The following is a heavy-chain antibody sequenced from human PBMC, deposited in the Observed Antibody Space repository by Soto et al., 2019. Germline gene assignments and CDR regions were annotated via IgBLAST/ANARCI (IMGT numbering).Heavy chain of an antibody. V-gene: IGHV4-28*01. J-gene: IGHJ6*02. CDR2: IYYSGST. D-gene: IGHD1-26*01. Sequence: QLQPQESGPGLVKPSDTLSLTCAVSGYSISSSNWWGWIRQRPGKGLKGIGYIYYSGSTYYNTSLKRRMTVAVNTSRTEFSLRLSAATAVNTAVYYCARLLTYSEYYYGRDVWSRGTTVTV. CDR1: GYSISSSNW. CDR3: ARLLTYSEYYYGRDV.